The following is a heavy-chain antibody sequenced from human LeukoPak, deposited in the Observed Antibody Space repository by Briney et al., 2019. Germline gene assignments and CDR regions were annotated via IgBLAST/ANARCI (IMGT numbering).Heavy chain of an antibody. CDR1: GYTFTSYY. J-gene: IGHJ6*03. V-gene: IGHV1-2*02. Sequence: ASVKVSCKASGYTFTSYYMHWVRQAPGQGLEWMGWINPNSGGTNCAQKFQGRVTMTRDTSISTAYMELSRLRSDDTAVYYCARDGISIVTTILGGLGYYYYLDVWGKGTTVTTSS. CDR3: ARDGISIVTTILGGLGYYYYLDV. CDR2: INPNSGGT. D-gene: IGHD5-12*01.